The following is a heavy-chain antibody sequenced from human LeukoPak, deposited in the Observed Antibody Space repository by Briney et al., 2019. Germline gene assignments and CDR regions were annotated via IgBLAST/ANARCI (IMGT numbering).Heavy chain of an antibody. Sequence: SETLSLTCTVSGGSISSYYWSWIRQPPGKGLEWIGYIYYSGSTNYNPSLKSRVTISVDTSKNQFSLKLSSVTAADTAVYYCARGWRESQYYYGSGSYPYRFDPWGQGTLVTVSS. CDR2: IYYSGST. J-gene: IGHJ5*02. D-gene: IGHD3-10*01. CDR3: ARGWRESQYYYGSGSYPYRFDP. CDR1: GGSISSYY. V-gene: IGHV4-59*01.